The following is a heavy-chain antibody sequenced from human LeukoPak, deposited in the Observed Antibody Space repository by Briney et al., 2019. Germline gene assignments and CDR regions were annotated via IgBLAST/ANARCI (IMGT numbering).Heavy chain of an antibody. CDR3: AAVQVARQSYYFDY. V-gene: IGHV4-59*02. J-gene: IGHJ4*02. Sequence: PSETLSLTCTVSGGSVSSYYWSWIRQPPGKGLEWIGYIYYSGSTNYNPSLKSRVTISEDTSKNQFPLKLTSVTAADTAVYYCAAVQVARQSYYFDYWGQGTLVTVSS. CDR2: IYYSGST. CDR1: GGSVSSYY. D-gene: IGHD2-15*01.